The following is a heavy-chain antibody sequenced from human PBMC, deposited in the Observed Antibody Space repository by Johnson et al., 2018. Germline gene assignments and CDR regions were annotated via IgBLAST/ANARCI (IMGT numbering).Heavy chain of an antibody. J-gene: IGHJ2*01. CDR1: GFTFSTYS. D-gene: IGHD2-21*01. V-gene: IGHV3-48*01. CDR2: ITGSSTTI. CDR3: TRDAADIVEAAGWYFDL. Sequence: EVQLVESGGSLVQPGGSLRLSCAASGFTFSTYSMNWVRQAPGKGLEWVSHITGSSTTIYYADSVKGRFTISRDNAKNSLFLQMSSRSADDTAVYYCTRDAADIVEAAGWYFDLGGRGTLVTVSS.